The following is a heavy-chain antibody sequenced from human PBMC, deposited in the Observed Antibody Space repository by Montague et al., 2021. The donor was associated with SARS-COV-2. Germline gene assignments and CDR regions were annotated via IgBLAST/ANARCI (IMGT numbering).Heavy chain of an antibody. V-gene: IGHV3-9*01. Sequence: SQRLSFSASGFTFDDYAMHWVRQAPGKGLEWVSGISWNSGSIGYAASVKGRFTISRDNAKNSLYLQMNSLRAENTALYYCAKLAAYYYDSSVQDYWGQGTLVTVSS. CDR2: ISWNSGSI. CDR3: AKLAAYYYDSSVQDY. CDR1: GFTFDDYA. J-gene: IGHJ4*02. D-gene: IGHD3-22*01.